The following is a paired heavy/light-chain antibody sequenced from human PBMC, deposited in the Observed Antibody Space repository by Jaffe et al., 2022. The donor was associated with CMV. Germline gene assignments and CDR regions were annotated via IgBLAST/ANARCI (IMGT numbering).Light chain of an antibody. J-gene: IGLJ2*01. CDR3: GTWDSSLRGGV. CDR2: DNN. CDR1: SSNIGNNY. Sequence: QSVLTQPPSVSAAPGQKVTISCSGSSSNIGNNYVSWYQQLPGTAPKLLIYDNNRRPSGIPDRFSGSKSGTSATLGITGLQTGDEADYYCGTWDSSLRGGVFGGGTKLTVL. V-gene: IGLV1-51*01.
Heavy chain of an antibody. Sequence: EVQVVESGGGLVKPGGSLRLSCAASGFTFDTYSMNWVRQSPGKGLEWVSSISSSSSYIYYAESVKGRFTISRDNAKNSMYLQMNSLRAEDTAVYFCARVGGYSYSSDYWGQGALVTVSS. D-gene: IGHD5-18*01. CDR3: ARVGGYSYSSDY. CDR2: ISSSSSYI. J-gene: IGHJ4*02. CDR1: GFTFDTYS. V-gene: IGHV3-21*01.